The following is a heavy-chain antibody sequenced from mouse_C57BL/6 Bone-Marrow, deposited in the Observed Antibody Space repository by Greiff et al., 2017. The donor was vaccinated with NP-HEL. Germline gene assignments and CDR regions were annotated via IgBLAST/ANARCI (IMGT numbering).Heavy chain of an antibody. CDR1: GYTFTSYW. D-gene: IGHD2-4*01. CDR3: ASGDYDPFAY. V-gene: IGHV1-50*01. Sequence: VQLQQSGAELVKPGASVKLSCKASGYTFTSYWMQWVKQRPGQGLEWIGEIDPSDSYTNYNQKFKGKATLTVDTSSSTAYMQLSTLTSEDSAVYYCASGDYDPFAYWGQGTLVTVSA. J-gene: IGHJ3*01. CDR2: IDPSDSYT.